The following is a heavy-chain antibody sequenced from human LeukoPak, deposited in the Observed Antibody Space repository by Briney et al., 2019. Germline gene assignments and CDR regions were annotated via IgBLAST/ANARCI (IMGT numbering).Heavy chain of an antibody. Sequence: QAGGSLRLSCPASAFTVSNYVMSWVRQAPGKGLEWVSTISASGERTYHADSVRGRFTISRDNSKNTLHLQMNSLRADDTAVYYCAKAGPGTMTFDAFDIWGHGTVVTVSS. D-gene: IGHD3-22*01. CDR3: AKAGPGTMTFDAFDI. CDR1: AFTVSNYV. CDR2: ISASGERT. V-gene: IGHV3-23*01. J-gene: IGHJ3*02.